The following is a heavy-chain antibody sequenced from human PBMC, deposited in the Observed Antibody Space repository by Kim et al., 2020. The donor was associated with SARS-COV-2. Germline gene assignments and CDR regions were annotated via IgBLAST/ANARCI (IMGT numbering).Heavy chain of an antibody. V-gene: IGHV1-3*01. J-gene: IGHJ5*02. D-gene: IGHD1-1*01. Sequence: NTKYARQFQGRVTLTRDTSASTSYMELSSLRSEDTAVFYCARGTTAGWFDLWGQGTLVTVSS. CDR3: ARGTTAGWFDL. CDR2: NT.